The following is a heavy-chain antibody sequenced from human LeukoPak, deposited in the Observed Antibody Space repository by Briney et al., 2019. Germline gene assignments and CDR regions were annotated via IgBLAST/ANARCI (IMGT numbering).Heavy chain of an antibody. D-gene: IGHD5-24*01. V-gene: IGHV4-59*01. J-gene: IGHJ4*02. Sequence: SETLSLTCTVSGGSISSYYWSWIRQPPGKGLEWVGYIYYSGGNNYNPSVNSRLTIPIDTSKHQFSLKLTSGTAADMAVYYCARVVGDGYSEYWGQGTLVTVSS. CDR2: IYYSGGN. CDR1: GGSISSYY. CDR3: ARVVGDGYSEY.